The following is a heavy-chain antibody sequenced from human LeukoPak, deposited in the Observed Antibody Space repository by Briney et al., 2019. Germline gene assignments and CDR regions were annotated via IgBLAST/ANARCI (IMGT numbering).Heavy chain of an antibody. D-gene: IGHD3-3*01. V-gene: IGHV3-48*01. CDR3: ARDRRFLEVGGTDY. J-gene: IGHJ4*02. Sequence: PGGSLRLSCAASGFTFSSYSMTWVRQAPGKGLEWVSYISSSSSTIYYADSVKGRFTISRDNAKNSLYLQMNSLRAEDTAVYYCARDRRFLEVGGTDYWGQGTLVTVSS. CDR2: ISSSSSTI. CDR1: GFTFSSYS.